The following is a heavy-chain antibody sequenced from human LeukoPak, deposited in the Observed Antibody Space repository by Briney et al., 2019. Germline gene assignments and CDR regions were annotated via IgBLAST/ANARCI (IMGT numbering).Heavy chain of an antibody. CDR1: GFTFSSYG. Sequence: GGSLRLSCAASGFTFSSYGMHWVRQAPGKGLEWLAFIRYDGSNKYYADSVKGRFTISKDNSKNTLYLQMNSLRAEDTAVYYCAKYDSSGYDYWGQGTLVTVSS. D-gene: IGHD3-22*01. CDR3: AKYDSSGYDY. J-gene: IGHJ4*02. CDR2: IRYDGSNK. V-gene: IGHV3-30*02.